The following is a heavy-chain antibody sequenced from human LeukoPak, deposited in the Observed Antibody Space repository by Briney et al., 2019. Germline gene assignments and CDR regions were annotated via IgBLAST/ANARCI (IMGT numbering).Heavy chain of an antibody. CDR2: IYTSGST. Sequence: TSQTLSLTCTVSGGSISSGSYYWSWIRQPAGKGLEWIGRIYTSGSTNYNPSLKSRVTISVDTSKNQFPLKLSSVTAADTAVYYCARDTTVTTGRRNWFDPWGQGTLVTVSP. CDR1: GGSISSGSYY. CDR3: ARDTTVTTGRRNWFDP. D-gene: IGHD4-17*01. J-gene: IGHJ5*02. V-gene: IGHV4-61*02.